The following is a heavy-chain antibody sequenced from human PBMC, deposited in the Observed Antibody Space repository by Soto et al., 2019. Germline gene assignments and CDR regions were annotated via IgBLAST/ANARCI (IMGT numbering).Heavy chain of an antibody. CDR2: VSTSGRST. CDR3: VKQAHGLDGVAFDY. D-gene: IGHD2-15*01. J-gene: IGHJ4*02. V-gene: IGHV3-64D*06. CDR1: GFIFSEST. Sequence: GGSLRLSCSASGFIFSESTIYWVRQVPGKGLEAISAVSTSGRSTYYADSVKDRFTISRDSSKNTLFLQMGSLRPEDTAIYYCVKQAHGLDGVAFDYWGQGTQVTVSS.